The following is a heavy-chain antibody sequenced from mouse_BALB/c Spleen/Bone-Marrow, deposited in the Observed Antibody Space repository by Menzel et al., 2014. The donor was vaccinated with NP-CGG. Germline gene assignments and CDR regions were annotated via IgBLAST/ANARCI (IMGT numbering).Heavy chain of an antibody. CDR3: ARHHRYADYFDY. D-gene: IGHD2-14*01. Sequence: QVQLQQSGSVLVRPGASVKLSCKASGYTFTSSWMHWAKQRPGQGLEWIGEIHPNSGSTNYNEKFKGKATLTVDPSSSTAYVDLSSLTSEDSAVYYGARHHRYADYFDYWGQGTTLTVSS. J-gene: IGHJ2*01. V-gene: IGHV1S130*01. CDR2: IHPNSGST. CDR1: GYTFTSSW.